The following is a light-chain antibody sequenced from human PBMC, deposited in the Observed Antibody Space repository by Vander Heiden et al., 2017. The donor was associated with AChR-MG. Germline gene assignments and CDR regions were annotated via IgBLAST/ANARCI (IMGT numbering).Light chain of an antibody. V-gene: IGLV3-21*02. Sequence: SSLLTQPPSGSGAPGQTARSTCGGNNIGSNFVYWYQQKPGQAPGLFVYDDSDRPSGIPERFSGSNSGNTATLAISRVEAGDEADYYCQVWDSSSDHVVFGGGTKLT. CDR2: DDS. CDR3: QVWDSSSDHVV. J-gene: IGLJ2*01. CDR1: NIGSNF.